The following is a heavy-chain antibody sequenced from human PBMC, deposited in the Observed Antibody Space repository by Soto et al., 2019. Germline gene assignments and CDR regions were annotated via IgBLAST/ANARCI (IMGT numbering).Heavy chain of an antibody. Sequence: PSETLSLTCAVYGGSFSGYYWSWIRQPPGKGLEWIGEINHSGSTNYNPPLKSRVTISVDTSKNQFSLKLSSVTAADTAVYYCARGLSMIVVVITHYHDAFDIWGQGTMVTVSS. CDR2: INHSGST. J-gene: IGHJ3*02. V-gene: IGHV4-34*01. CDR3: ARGLSMIVVVITHYHDAFDI. CDR1: GGSFSGYY. D-gene: IGHD3-22*01.